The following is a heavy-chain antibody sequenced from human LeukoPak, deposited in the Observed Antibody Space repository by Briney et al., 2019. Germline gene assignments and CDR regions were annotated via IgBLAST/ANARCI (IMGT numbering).Heavy chain of an antibody. CDR3: AKRSAESSGYFDY. CDR2: ITASGAST. D-gene: IGHD3-22*01. V-gene: IGHV3-23*01. Sequence: GGSLRLSCAASGLTFFKYSMTWVRQAPGKGLEWVAAITASGASTDYADSVKGRFTISRDNSRNTLFTQMNSLRAEDTAIYYCAKRSAESSGYFDYWGQGTLVTVSS. J-gene: IGHJ4*02. CDR1: GLTFFKYS.